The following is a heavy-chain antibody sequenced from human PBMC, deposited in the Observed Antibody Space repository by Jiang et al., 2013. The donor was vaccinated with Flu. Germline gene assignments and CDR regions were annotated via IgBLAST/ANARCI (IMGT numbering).Heavy chain of an antibody. CDR3: ARSLEVNDWWSGYRPYYYGMDV. CDR1: GGSISSYY. CDR2: IYYSGST. V-gene: IGHV4-59*01. Sequence: SGSGLVKPSETLSLTCTVSGGSISSYYWSWIRQPPGKGLEWIGYIYYSGSTNYNPSLKSRVTISVDTSKNQFSLKLSSVTAADTAVYYCARSLEVNDWWSGYRPYYYGMDVWGQGILVIVSS. D-gene: IGHD3-3*01. J-gene: IGHJ6*02.